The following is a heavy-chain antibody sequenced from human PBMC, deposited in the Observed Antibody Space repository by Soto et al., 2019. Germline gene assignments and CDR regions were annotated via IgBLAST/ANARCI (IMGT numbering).Heavy chain of an antibody. V-gene: IGHV3-23*01. D-gene: IGHD2-21*01. CDR3: ASDLVDYYYYMDV. CDR2: ISGSGGST. CDR1: GFTFSSYA. J-gene: IGHJ6*03. Sequence: GGSLRLSCAASGFTFSSYAMSWVRQAPGKGLEWVSAISGSGGSTYYADSVKGRFTISRDNSKNTLYLQMNSLRAEDTAVYYCASDLVDYYYYMDVWGKGTTVTVSS.